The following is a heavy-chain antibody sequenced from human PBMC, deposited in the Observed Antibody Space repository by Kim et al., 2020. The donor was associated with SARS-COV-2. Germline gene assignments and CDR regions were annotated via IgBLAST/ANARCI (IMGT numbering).Heavy chain of an antibody. CDR2: ISGSGGST. CDR1: GFTFSSYA. Sequence: GGSLRLSCAASGFTFSSYAMSWVRQAPGKGLEWVSAISGSGGSTYYADSVKGRFTISRDNSKNTLYLQMNSLRAEDTAVYYCAKGPGSFGELLNEFDYWGQGTLVTVSS. CDR3: AKGPGSFGELLNEFDY. V-gene: IGHV3-23*01. D-gene: IGHD3-10*01. J-gene: IGHJ4*02.